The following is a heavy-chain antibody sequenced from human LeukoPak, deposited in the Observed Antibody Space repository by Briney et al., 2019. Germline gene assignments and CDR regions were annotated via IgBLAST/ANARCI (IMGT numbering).Heavy chain of an antibody. CDR2: IHTSGST. D-gene: IGHD6-6*01. CDR3: AREGSMTARPFVSIDY. V-gene: IGHV4-4*07. CDR1: GGSIRTYY. J-gene: IGHJ4*02. Sequence: SETLSLTCTVSGGSIRTYYWSWIRQPAGKALEWIGRIHTSGSTDYNPSLESRVSMPVDTSKNQFSLKLRSVTAADTAVYYCAREGSMTARPFVSIDYWGQGTLVTVSS.